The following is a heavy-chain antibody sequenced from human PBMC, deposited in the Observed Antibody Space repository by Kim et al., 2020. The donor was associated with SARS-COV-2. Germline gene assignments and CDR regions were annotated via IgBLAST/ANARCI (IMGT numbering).Heavy chain of an antibody. J-gene: IGHJ2*01. CDR1: GGSISSGDYY. D-gene: IGHD3-3*01. Sequence: SETLSLTCTVSGGSISSGDYYWSWIRQPPGKGLEWIGYIYYSGSTYYNPSLKSRVTISVDTSKNQFSLKLSSVTAADTAVYYCAREGITYYDFWSGYSDWYFDLWGRGTLVTVSS. CDR3: AREGITYYDFWSGYSDWYFDL. V-gene: IGHV4-30-4*01. CDR2: IYYSGST.